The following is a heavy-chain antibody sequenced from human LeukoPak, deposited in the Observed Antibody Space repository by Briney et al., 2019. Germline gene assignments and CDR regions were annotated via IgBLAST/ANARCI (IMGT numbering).Heavy chain of an antibody. J-gene: IGHJ4*02. V-gene: IGHV3-23*01. CDR3: AREITALEGSPYGSGSYYVDY. CDR1: GFTFSSYA. CDR2: ISGSGGST. D-gene: IGHD3-10*01. Sequence: GGSLRLSCAASGFTFSSYAMSWVRQAPGKGLEWVSAISGSGGSTYYADSVKGRFTISRDNSKNTLYLQMNSLRAEDTAVYYCAREITALEGSPYGSGSYYVDYWGQGTLVTVSS.